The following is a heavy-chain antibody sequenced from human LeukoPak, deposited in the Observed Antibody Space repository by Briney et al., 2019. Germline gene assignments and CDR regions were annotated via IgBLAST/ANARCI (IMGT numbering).Heavy chain of an antibody. CDR1: GGTFSSYA. V-gene: IGHV1-69*05. CDR3: ARDRSNNWNEYYFDY. J-gene: IGHJ4*02. CDR2: IIPIFGTA. Sequence: WASVKVSCKASGGTFSSYAISWVRQAPGQGLEWMGGIIPIFGTANYAQKFQGRVTITTDEFTSTAYMELSSLRSEDTAVYYCARDRSNNWNEYYFDYWGQGTLVTVSS. D-gene: IGHD1-20*01.